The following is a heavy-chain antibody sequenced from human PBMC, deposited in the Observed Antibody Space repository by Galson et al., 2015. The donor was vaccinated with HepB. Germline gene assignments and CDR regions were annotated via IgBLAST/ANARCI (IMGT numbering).Heavy chain of an antibody. Sequence: PALVKPTQTLTLTCTFSGFSLSTSGMCVSWIRQPPGKALEWLAVIDWDDYKYYSTSLKTRLTISKDTSKNQVVLTMTNMDPVDTATYYCARIGNHGDYPDSWGQGTLVTVSS. CDR1: GFSLSTSGMC. J-gene: IGHJ4*02. D-gene: IGHD4-17*01. V-gene: IGHV2-70*01. CDR3: ARIGNHGDYPDS. CDR2: IDWDDYK.